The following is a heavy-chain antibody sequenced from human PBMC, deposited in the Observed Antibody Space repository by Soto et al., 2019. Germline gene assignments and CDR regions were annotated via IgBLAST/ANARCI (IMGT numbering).Heavy chain of an antibody. CDR3: ARATYTYYSHTAYYGMDV. CDR1: GFTFSSYA. J-gene: IGHJ6*02. Sequence: GGSLRLSCAASGFTFSSYAMHWVRQAPGKGLEWVAVISYDGSNKYYADSVKGRFTISRDNSKNTLYLQMNSLRAEDTAVYYCARATYTYYSHTAYYGMDVWGQGTTVTVSS. CDR2: ISYDGSNK. D-gene: IGHD3-10*01. V-gene: IGHV3-30-3*01.